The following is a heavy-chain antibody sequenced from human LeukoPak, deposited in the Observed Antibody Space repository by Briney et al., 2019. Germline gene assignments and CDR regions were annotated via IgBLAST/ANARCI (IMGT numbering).Heavy chain of an antibody. Sequence: GGSLRLSCAASGFTVSSNYMTWVRQAPGKGLEWVSVIYSGGSTYYADSVKGRFTISRDNSKNTLYLQMNSLKTEDTGVYYCTTALNFDILTGLYQPIAAFDIWGQGTLVTVSS. V-gene: IGHV3-66*01. CDR3: TTALNFDILTGLYQPIAAFDI. J-gene: IGHJ3*02. CDR1: GFTVSSNY. CDR2: IYSGGST. D-gene: IGHD3-9*01.